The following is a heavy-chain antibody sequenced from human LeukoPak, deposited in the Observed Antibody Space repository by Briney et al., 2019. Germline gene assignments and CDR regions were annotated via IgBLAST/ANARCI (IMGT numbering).Heavy chain of an antibody. CDR3: AKSLGDYFFYYYYGMDV. V-gene: IGHV3-23*01. J-gene: IGHJ6*02. CDR2: ISGSGGST. Sequence: PGGSLRLSCAASGFTFSSYAMSWVRQAPGKGLEWVSAISGSGGSTYYADSVKGRFTISRDNSKNTLYLQMNSLRAEDTAVYYCAKSLGDYFFYYYYGMDVWGQGTTVTVSS. D-gene: IGHD2/OR15-2a*01. CDR1: GFTFSSYA.